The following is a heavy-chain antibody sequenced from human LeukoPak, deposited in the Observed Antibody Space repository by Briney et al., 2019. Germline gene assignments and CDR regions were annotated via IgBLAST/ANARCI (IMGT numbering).Heavy chain of an antibody. V-gene: IGHV5-51*01. CDR1: GYSFTRYW. Sequence: GESLKISCKGSGYSFTRYWIGWVRQMPGKGLEWMGIIYPGDSDTRYSPSFQGQVTISADKSISTAYLQWSSLKASDTAMYYCARQVYSGYCSGGSCYSSFDYWGQGTLVTVSS. CDR3: ARQVYSGYCSGGSCYSSFDY. J-gene: IGHJ4*02. CDR2: IYPGDSDT. D-gene: IGHD2-15*01.